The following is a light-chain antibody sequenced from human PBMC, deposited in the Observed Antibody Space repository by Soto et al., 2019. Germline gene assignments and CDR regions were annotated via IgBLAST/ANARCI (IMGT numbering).Light chain of an antibody. J-gene: IGKJ2*01. V-gene: IGKV4-1*01. CDR2: WAS. CDR1: QSVLFSSNNKNY. Sequence: DIVMTQSPDSLAVSLGERATINCKSSQSVLFSSNNKNYLAWYQQKAGQPPKLLMYWASTRQSGVPDRFSGSGSGTDFTLTISSLQAEDVAVYFRYQYYNTPPTLGQGTKLEIK. CDR3: YQYYNTPPT.